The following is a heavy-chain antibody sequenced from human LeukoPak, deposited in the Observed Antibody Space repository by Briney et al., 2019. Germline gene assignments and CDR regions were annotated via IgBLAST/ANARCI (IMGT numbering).Heavy chain of an antibody. J-gene: IGHJ4*02. D-gene: IGHD1-26*01. CDR3: ARESLGPPYYFDY. CDR2: IYTSGST. Sequence: SQTLSLTCIVSGGSLSSGSDYWSWIRQPAGKGLEWIGRIYTSGSTNYNPSLKSPVTISVDTSKNQFSLKLTSVTAADTAVYYCARESLGPPYYFDYWGQGTLVTVSS. V-gene: IGHV4-61*02. CDR1: GGSLSSGSDY.